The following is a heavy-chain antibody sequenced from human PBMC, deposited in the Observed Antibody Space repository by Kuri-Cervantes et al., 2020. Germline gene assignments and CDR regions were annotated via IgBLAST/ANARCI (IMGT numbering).Heavy chain of an antibody. Sequence: GESLKISCAAPGFTFSSYWMSWVRQAPGKGLEWVANIKQDGSEKYYVDSVKGRFTISRDNAKNSLYLQMNSLRAEDTAVYYCAKRRGPGAAAFDYWGQGTLVTVSS. CDR2: IKQDGSEK. J-gene: IGHJ4*02. CDR1: GFTFSSYW. D-gene: IGHD6-13*01. V-gene: IGHV3-7*01. CDR3: AKRRGPGAAAFDY.